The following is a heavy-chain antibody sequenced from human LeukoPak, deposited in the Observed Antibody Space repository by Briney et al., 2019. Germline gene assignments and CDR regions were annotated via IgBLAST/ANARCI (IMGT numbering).Heavy chain of an antibody. CDR3: ARNSLTGSSVPSV. V-gene: IGHV3-48*03. Sequence: PGGSLRLSCAASGFTFSSYEMNWVRQAPGKGLEWVSYISGSGSTIYYAEFVKGRFTISRDNAENSLYLQMNSLGAEDTAVYYCARNSLTGSSVPSVWGQGTLVTVSS. J-gene: IGHJ4*02. CDR1: GFTFSSYE. D-gene: IGHD3-9*01. CDR2: ISGSGSTI.